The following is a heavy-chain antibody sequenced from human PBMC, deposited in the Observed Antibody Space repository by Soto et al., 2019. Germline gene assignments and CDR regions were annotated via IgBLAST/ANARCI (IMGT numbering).Heavy chain of an antibody. J-gene: IGHJ4*02. CDR3: ARYPPEVQLLLDY. CDR1: GFTFSDYY. CDR2: ISSSGSTI. V-gene: IGHV3-11*01. D-gene: IGHD2-2*01. Sequence: PGGSLRLSCAASGFTFSDYYMSWIRQAPGKGLEWVSYISSSGSTIYYADSVKGRFTISRDNAKNSLYLQMNSLRAEDTAVYYCARYPPEVQLLLDYWGQGTLVTVSS.